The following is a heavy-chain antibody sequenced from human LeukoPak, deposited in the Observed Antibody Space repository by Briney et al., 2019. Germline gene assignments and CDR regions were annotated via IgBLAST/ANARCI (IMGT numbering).Heavy chain of an antibody. V-gene: IGHV3-48*04. CDR2: ISSSGSTI. CDR1: GFTFSSYW. D-gene: IGHD3-10*01. Sequence: PGGSLRLSCAASGFTFSSYWMSWVRQAPGKGLEWVSYISSSGSTIYYADSVKGRFTISRDNAKNSLYLQMNSLRAEDTAVYYCARDLYGSGSYYSGILFDYWGQGTLVTVSS. J-gene: IGHJ4*02. CDR3: ARDLYGSGSYYSGILFDY.